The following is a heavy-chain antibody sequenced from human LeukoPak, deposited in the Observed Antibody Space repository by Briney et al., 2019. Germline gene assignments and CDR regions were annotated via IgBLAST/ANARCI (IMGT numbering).Heavy chain of an antibody. CDR1: GGSVTNDNYF. J-gene: IGHJ3*02. D-gene: IGHD6-19*01. CDR2: IYYSGST. CDR3: ARVVPGYSSGWYFDI. V-gene: IGHV4-30-4*01. Sequence: SETLSLTCTVSGGSVTNDNYFWSWIRQPPGKGLEWIGYIYYSGSTYYNPSLKSRVTISVDTSKNQFSLKLSSVTAADTAVYYCARVVPGYSSGWYFDIWGQGTMVTVSS.